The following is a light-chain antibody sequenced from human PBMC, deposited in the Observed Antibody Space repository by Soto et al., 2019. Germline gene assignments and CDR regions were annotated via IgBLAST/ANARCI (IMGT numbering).Light chain of an antibody. V-gene: IGKV1-9*01. Sequence: IPLTQSPSSLSASVGDRVTITCRASQGISNYLAWYQQKPGKAPKLLIYIASTLQGGVPSRFSGSGSGTDFSLTISSLQPEDVATYYCQYLNSFPLTCGGGTKVEIK. CDR1: QGISNY. CDR3: QYLNSFPLT. CDR2: IAS. J-gene: IGKJ4*01.